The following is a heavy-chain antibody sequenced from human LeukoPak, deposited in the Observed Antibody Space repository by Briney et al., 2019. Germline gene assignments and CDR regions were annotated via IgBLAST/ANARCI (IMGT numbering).Heavy chain of an antibody. Sequence: GGSLRLSCAASGFTFSSQGMTWVRQAPGKGLEWVAVISYDGSNKYYADSVKGRFTISRDNSKNTLYLQMNSLKTEDSAVYYCTRAVCSSTSCYDDYWGRGTRVTVSS. V-gene: IGHV3-33*08. CDR1: GFTFSSQG. D-gene: IGHD2-2*01. J-gene: IGHJ4*02. CDR2: ISYDGSNK. CDR3: TRAVCSSTSCYDDY.